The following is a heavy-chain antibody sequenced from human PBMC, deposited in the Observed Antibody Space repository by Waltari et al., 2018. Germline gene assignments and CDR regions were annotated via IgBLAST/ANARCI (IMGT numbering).Heavy chain of an antibody. CDR3: ARGDCSSTSCYSLES. CDR1: GFTIKVFA. CDR2: ISSDGTNK. J-gene: IGHJ1*01. D-gene: IGHD2-2*01. V-gene: IGHV3-30*01. Sequence: QVHLVESGGGVVQSGKSLRLSCAASGFTIKVFAMPWVRQAPGQGLEWVSVISSDGTNKYYADSVKGRFTISRDNSGGTLYLQMNSLRPQDTAIYFCARGDCSSTSCYSLESWGHGTLVTVS.